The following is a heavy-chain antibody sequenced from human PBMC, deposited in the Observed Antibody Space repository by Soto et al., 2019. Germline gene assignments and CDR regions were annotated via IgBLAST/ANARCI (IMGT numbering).Heavy chain of an antibody. V-gene: IGHV4-30-2*01. Sequence: PSETLSLTCAVSGGSISSGGYSWSWIRQPPGKGLEWIGYIYHSGSTYYNPSLKSRVTISVDRSKNQFSLKLSSVTAADTAVYYCARGAPYYYGSGSYYNDTNWFDPWGQGTLVTVSS. CDR3: ARGAPYYYGSGSYYNDTNWFDP. J-gene: IGHJ5*02. CDR1: GGSISSGGYS. CDR2: IYHSGST. D-gene: IGHD3-10*01.